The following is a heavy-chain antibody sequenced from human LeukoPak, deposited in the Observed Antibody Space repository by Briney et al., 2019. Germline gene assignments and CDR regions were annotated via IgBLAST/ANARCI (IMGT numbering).Heavy chain of an antibody. J-gene: IGHJ5*02. CDR3: ARISGYRVS. D-gene: IGHD5-12*01. V-gene: IGHV3-53*01. Sequence: GGSLRLSCAASGFIVSSDYMGWVRQAPGKGLEWVSVIHSAGITYYADSVRGRFTISRDNSKNTLYLQMNSLRDEDTAMYYCARISGYRVSWGQGTLVTVSS. CDR2: IHSAGIT. CDR1: GFIVSSDY.